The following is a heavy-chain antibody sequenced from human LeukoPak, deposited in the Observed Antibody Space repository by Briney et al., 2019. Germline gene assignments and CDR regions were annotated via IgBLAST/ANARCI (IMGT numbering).Heavy chain of an antibody. V-gene: IGHV4-38-2*01. Sequence: PSETLSLTCAVSGYSISSGYYWGWIRQPPGKGLEWIGTIYHNGNTYYNPSLKSRVTISVDTSKNQFSLELSSVTAADTAVYYCARVRYNYGDSDYWGQGTLVTVSS. CDR1: GYSISSGYY. D-gene: IGHD5-18*01. J-gene: IGHJ4*02. CDR2: IYHNGNT. CDR3: ARVRYNYGDSDY.